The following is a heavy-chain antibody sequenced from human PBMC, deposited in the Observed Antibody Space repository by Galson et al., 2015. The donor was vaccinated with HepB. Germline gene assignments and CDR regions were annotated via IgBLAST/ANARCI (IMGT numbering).Heavy chain of an antibody. CDR3: VRHGQDGGGGSGYYYTMDV. V-gene: IGHV5-51*01. D-gene: IGHD2-15*01. CDR2: IFPGDSDT. J-gene: IGHJ6*02. CDR1: GYRFTTYW. Sequence: QSGAEVKKPGESLKISCQGSGYRFTTYWIAWVRQMPGKGLEWMGIIFPGDSDTRYSPSFHGKVTISADKSVNTAYLQWSSLKASDTAMYFCVRHGQDGGGGSGYYYTMDVWGQGTTVTVSS.